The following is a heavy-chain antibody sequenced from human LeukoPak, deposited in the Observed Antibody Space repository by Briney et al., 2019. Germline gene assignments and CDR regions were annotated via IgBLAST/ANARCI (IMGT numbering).Heavy chain of an antibody. CDR1: GYNFPIYW. CDR3: ARQGAAGKYYYYYMDV. D-gene: IGHD6-13*01. CDR2: IYPDDSNT. Sequence: GESLKISCQGSGYNFPIYWIGWVRQMPGQGLEWMGIIYPDDSNTIYGPSFQGQVTISADKSINTAYLEWSSLKASDTAIYYCARQGAAGKYYYYYMDVWGKGSTVTVSS. J-gene: IGHJ6*03. V-gene: IGHV5-51*01.